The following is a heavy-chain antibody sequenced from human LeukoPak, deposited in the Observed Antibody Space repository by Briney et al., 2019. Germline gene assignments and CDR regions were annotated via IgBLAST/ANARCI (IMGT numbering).Heavy chain of an antibody. J-gene: IGHJ6*03. Sequence: GPSVKLSCKVSGDTLTRYGISWVPRSPGQGLEGMGWISAYNGNTNYTQTLQSRVTMTADTSTSTAYMKLRSLRSDDTAVYYCARAPWELSLMDVWGKGTTVTVSS. CDR3: ARAPWELSLMDV. CDR1: GDTLTRYG. D-gene: IGHD1-26*01. CDR2: ISAYNGNT. V-gene: IGHV1-18*01.